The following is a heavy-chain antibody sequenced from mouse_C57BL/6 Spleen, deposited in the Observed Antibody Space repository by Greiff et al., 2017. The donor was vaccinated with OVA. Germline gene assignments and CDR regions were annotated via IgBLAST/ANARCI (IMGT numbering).Heavy chain of an antibody. CDR1: GYSITSGYY. CDR2: ISYDGSN. J-gene: IGHJ2*01. V-gene: IGHV3-6*01. Sequence: EVHLVESGPGLVKPSQSLSLTCSVTGYSITSGYYWNWIRQFPGNKLEWMGYISYDGSNNYNPSLKNRISITRDTSKNQFFLKLNSVTTEDTATYYCAMIYYDYDEDYWGQGTTLTVSS. D-gene: IGHD2-4*01. CDR3: AMIYYDYDEDY.